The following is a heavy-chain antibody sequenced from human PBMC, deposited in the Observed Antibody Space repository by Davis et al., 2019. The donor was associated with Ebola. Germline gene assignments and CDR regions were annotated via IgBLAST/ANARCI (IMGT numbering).Heavy chain of an antibody. Sequence: AASVKVSCKSSGYTFTPYTMHWVRRVPGQRLEWMGSINAANNNTKYSQNFQGRVTISRDTSRNTAYMELKSLRSEDTAMYYCAKEVWSGDDAFDTWGQGTMVTVSS. CDR3: AKEVWSGDDAFDT. D-gene: IGHD3-3*01. V-gene: IGHV1-3*01. CDR2: INAANNNT. CDR1: GYTFTPYT. J-gene: IGHJ3*02.